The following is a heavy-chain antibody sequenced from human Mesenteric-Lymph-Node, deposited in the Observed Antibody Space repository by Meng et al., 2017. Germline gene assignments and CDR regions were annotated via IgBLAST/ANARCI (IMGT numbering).Heavy chain of an antibody. J-gene: IGHJ4*02. V-gene: IGHV3-30*18. Sequence: QVQLVESGGVVVQPGWSLRLPCAASGFTFSSYGMHWVRQAPGKGLEWVALISYDGNKKYYGDSVKGRFTISRDISKNTLYLQMNSLRPEDTAVYFCAKSLEAAATGFDYWGQGTLVTVSS. CDR1: GFTFSSYG. CDR3: AKSLEAAATGFDY. D-gene: IGHD2-15*01. CDR2: ISYDGNKK.